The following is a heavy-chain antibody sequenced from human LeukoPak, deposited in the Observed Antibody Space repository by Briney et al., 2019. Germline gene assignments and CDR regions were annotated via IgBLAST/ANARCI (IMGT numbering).Heavy chain of an antibody. CDR2: INHSGST. J-gene: IGHJ4*02. CDR1: GGSFSGYY. CDR3: ARAAAYYGYVDY. V-gene: IGHV4-34*01. D-gene: IGHD3-10*01. Sequence: SETLSLTCAVYGGSFSGYYWSWIRQPPGKGLEWIGEINHSGSTNYNPSLKSRVTISVDTSKNQFSLKLSSVTAADTAVYYCARAAAYYGYVDYWGQGTLVTVSS.